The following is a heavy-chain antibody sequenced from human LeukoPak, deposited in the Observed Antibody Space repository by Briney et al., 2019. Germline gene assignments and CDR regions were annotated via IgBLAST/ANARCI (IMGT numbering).Heavy chain of an antibody. J-gene: IGHJ4*02. CDR3: ARHGYSSEAY. V-gene: IGHV4-39*01. CDR2: IYYSGIT. Sequence: SETLSLTCTVSGGSISRSSYYWGWIRQPPGKGLEWIGTIYYSGITYYNPSLKSRVTISVDTSKSRFSLKLSSVTAADTAVYYCARHGYSSEAYWGQGTLVTVSS. CDR1: GGSISRSSYY. D-gene: IGHD6-25*01.